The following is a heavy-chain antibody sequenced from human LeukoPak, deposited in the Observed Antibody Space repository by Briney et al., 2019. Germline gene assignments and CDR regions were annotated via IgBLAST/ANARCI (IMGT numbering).Heavy chain of an antibody. CDR1: GYTFTSYY. D-gene: IGHD2-21*01. J-gene: IGHJ3*02. CDR3: ARMGGGGDSNDAFDI. Sequence: ASVKVSCKASGYTFTSYYMHWARQAPGQGLEWMGIINPSGGSTSYAQKFQGRVTMTRDTSTSTVYMELSSLRSEDTAVYYCARMGGGGDSNDAFDIWGQGTMVTVSS. CDR2: INPSGGST. V-gene: IGHV1-46*03.